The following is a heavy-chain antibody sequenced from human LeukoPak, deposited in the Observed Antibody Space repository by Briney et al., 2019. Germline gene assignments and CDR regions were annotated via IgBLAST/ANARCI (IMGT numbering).Heavy chain of an antibody. V-gene: IGHV3-11*04. CDR2: ISTTSTTI. Sequence: PSETLSLTCAVYGGSFSGYYWSWIRQPPGKGLEWISYISTTSTTIYYADSVKGRFTISRDSAKNSLYLQMNSLRDEDTAVYYCARVDSYWYIDLWGRGILVAVSS. CDR1: GGSFSGYY. CDR3: ARVDSYWYIDL. D-gene: IGHD3/OR15-3a*01. J-gene: IGHJ2*01.